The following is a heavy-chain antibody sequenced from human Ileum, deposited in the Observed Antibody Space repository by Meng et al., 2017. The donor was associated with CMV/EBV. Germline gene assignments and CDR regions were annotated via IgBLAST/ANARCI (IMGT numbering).Heavy chain of an antibody. Sequence: GESLKISCVGSGFTFNNYAMSWVRQAPGKRLEWVSGISDSGSTISYPDSVKGRFTISRDNSKNTLYLQMNSLRVEDTAVYYCAKADCGGGGRKLIDYWGQGTLVTVSS. CDR1: GFTFNNYA. V-gene: IGHV3-23*01. J-gene: IGHJ4*02. D-gene: IGHD2-21*01. CDR3: AKADCGGGGRKLIDY. CDR2: ISDSGSTI.